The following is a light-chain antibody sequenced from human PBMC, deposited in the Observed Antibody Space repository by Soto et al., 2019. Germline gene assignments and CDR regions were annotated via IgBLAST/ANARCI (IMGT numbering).Light chain of an antibody. J-gene: IGKJ1*01. CDR3: HQYGSSPAT. CDR1: QSISSSY. CDR2: GAP. V-gene: IGKV3-20*01. Sequence: EIVLTQSPGTLSLSPGARAPLSCRASQSISSSYLAWYQQRPGQAPRLLIYGAPIRATGIPDRFSGSGSGTDFTLTISRLEPEDFAVYYCHQYGSSPATFGQGTKVDIK.